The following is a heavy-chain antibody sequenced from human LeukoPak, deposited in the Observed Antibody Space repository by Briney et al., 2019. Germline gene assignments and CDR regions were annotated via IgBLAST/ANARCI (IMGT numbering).Heavy chain of an antibody. Sequence: PSETLSLTCTDSGGSISSSSYYWGWIRQPPGKGLEWIGSIYYSGSTYYNPSLKSRVTISVDTSKNQFSLKLSSVTAADTAVYYCARDLDSGGEIPLYFDYWGQGTLVTVSS. D-gene: IGHD1-26*01. CDR3: ARDLDSGGEIPLYFDY. J-gene: IGHJ4*02. CDR1: GGSISSSSYY. CDR2: IYYSGST. V-gene: IGHV4-39*07.